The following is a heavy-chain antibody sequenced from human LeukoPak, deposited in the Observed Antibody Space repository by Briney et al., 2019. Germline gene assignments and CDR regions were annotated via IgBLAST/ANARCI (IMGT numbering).Heavy chain of an antibody. D-gene: IGHD1-1*01. CDR2: INQSGST. J-gene: IGHJ4*02. V-gene: IGHV4-34*01. Sequence: PSETLSLTCGVYGGSFSGYYWSWIRQPPGKGLEWIGEINQSGSTNYNSSLKSRLAISVDTSKNEFALKVGSVTAADTAVYYCARDNFLIAGGFDYWGQGTLVTVSS. CDR3: ARDNFLIAGGFDY. CDR1: GGSFSGYY.